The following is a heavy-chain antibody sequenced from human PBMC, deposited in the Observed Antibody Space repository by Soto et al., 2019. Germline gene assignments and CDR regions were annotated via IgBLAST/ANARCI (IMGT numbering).Heavy chain of an antibody. J-gene: IGHJ4*02. CDR3: ARGYRIVDY. D-gene: IGHD5-18*01. CDR2: IYHSGST. V-gene: IGHV4-30-2*01. CDR1: GGSISSGGYS. Sequence: SETLSLTCAVSGGSISSGGYSWSWIRQPPGKGLAWIGYIYHSGSTYYNPSLKSRVTISVDRSKNQFSLKLSSVTAADTAVYYCARGYRIVDYWGQGTLVTVSS.